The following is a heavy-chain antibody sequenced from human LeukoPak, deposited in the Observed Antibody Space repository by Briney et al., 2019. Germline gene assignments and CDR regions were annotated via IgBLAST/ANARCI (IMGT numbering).Heavy chain of an antibody. CDR1: GGTFSSYA. CDR2: IIPILGTA. CDR3: ARDRHTIFGVDPPNNWFDP. J-gene: IGHJ5*02. Sequence: SVKVSCKASGGTFSSYAISWVRQAPGQGLEWMGGIIPILGTANYAQKFQGRVTITADESTSTAYMELSSLRSEDTAVYYCARDRHTIFGVDPPNNWFDPWGQGTLVTVSS. D-gene: IGHD3-3*01. V-gene: IGHV1-69*01.